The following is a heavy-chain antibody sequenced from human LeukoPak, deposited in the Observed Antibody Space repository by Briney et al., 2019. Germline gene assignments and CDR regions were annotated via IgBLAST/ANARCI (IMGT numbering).Heavy chain of an antibody. CDR1: GFTFSVYA. Sequence: GGSLRLSCATSGFTFSVYAVRWVRQAAGKGLEWVSIISDRGGSTYYADSVKGRFAISRGNSKNTLYPLMNELSAEDTAVYYWAKSHSLEYRGYFDYWGQGTLVTVSS. CDR2: ISDRGGST. J-gene: IGHJ4*02. CDR3: AKSHSLEYRGYFDY. D-gene: IGHD2/OR15-2a*01. V-gene: IGHV3-23*01.